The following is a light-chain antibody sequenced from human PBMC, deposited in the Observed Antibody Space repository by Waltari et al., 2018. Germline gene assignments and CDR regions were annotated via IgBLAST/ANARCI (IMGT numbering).Light chain of an antibody. CDR3: CSYAGSYSFV. V-gene: IGLV2-11*01. Sequence: QSALTQPRSVSGSPGQSVTISCTGTSSDVGDYNYVSWYQQHPDKAPKLMIYDVTKRPSGDPDRFSGSKSGNTASLTSSGLQAEDEADYYCCSYAGSYSFVFGGGTKLTVL. J-gene: IGLJ2*01. CDR1: SSDVGDYNY. CDR2: DVT.